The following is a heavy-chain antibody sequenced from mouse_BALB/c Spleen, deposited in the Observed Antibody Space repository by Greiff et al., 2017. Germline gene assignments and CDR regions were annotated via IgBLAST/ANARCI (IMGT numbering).Heavy chain of an antibody. D-gene: IGHD2-3*01. J-gene: IGHJ2*01. V-gene: IGHV1S126*01. CDR2: IDPSDSET. CDR1: GYSFTSYW. CDR3: ARRGDDGYYFDY. Sequence: QVQLKQSGPQLVRPGASVKISCKASGYSFTSYWMHWVKQRPGQGLEWIGMIDPSDSETRLNQKFKDKATLTVDKSSSTAYMQLSSPTSEDSAVYYCARRGDDGYYFDYWGQGTTLTVSS.